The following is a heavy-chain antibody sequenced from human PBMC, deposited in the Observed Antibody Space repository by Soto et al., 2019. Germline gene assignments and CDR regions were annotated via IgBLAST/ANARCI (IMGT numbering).Heavy chain of an antibody. Sequence: GASVKVSCKASSYTFTSYGINWVRQAPGQGLEWMGWISAYNGNTNYAQKLQGRVTMTTDTSTSTAYMELRSLRSDDTAVYYCAREDILAYYLDFWGQGTRVTVSS. J-gene: IGHJ4*02. V-gene: IGHV1-18*01. CDR3: AREDILAYYLDF. CDR2: ISAYNGNT. CDR1: SYTFTSYG. D-gene: IGHD5-12*01.